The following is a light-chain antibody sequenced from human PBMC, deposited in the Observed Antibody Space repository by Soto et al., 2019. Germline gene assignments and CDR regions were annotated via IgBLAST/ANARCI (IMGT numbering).Light chain of an antibody. CDR2: VAS. Sequence: DIQMTQSPSSLSSSVGDRVTITCRASQRISNYLNWYQQKPGKAPTLLIYVASSLSSGVPSRFSGSGSGADFTLTISSLQPEDFATYYCQQTYNTPLTFGQGTKVDVK. CDR1: QRISNY. V-gene: IGKV1-39*01. J-gene: IGKJ1*01. CDR3: QQTYNTPLT.